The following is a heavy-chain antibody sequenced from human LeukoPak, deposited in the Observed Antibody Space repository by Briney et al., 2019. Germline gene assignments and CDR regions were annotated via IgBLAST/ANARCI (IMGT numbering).Heavy chain of an antibody. CDR2: IIPIFGSA. D-gene: IGHD3-10*01. Sequence: SVKVSCKASGYIFTNYGMNWVRQPPGQGLEWMGGIIPIFGSANYAQKFQGRVTITADESTSTAYMALSSLRSEDTAVYYCATATMVRDVHFDYWGQGTLVTVSS. V-gene: IGHV1-69*13. CDR3: ATATMVRDVHFDY. J-gene: IGHJ4*02. CDR1: GYIFTNYG.